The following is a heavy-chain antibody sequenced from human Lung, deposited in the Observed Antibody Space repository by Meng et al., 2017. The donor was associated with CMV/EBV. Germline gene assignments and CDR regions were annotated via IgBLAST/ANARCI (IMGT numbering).Heavy chain of an antibody. J-gene: IGHJ4*02. CDR2: ISAYNGNT. V-gene: IGHV1-18*01. CDR1: GYTFTSYG. D-gene: IGHD2-15*01. Sequence: QVQLVQDGGEVKKPAASVKVSCKASGYTFTSYGFNWVRQAPGQGLEWMGWISAYNGNTNYAQKLQGRVTMTTDTSTSTAYMELRSLTSDDTAVYYCASGTPGRSYCDYWGQGTLVTVSS. CDR3: ASGTPGRSYCDY.